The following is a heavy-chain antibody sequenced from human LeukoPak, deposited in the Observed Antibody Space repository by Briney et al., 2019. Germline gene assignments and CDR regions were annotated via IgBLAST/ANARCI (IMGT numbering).Heavy chain of an antibody. J-gene: IGHJ4*02. Sequence: GESLEISCKGSGYSFTSYWIGWVRQMPGKGLGRMGIIYPGDSDTRYSPSFQGQVTISADKSISTAYLRWSSLKASDTAMYYCARRFEWSATLGYWGQGTLVTVSS. CDR3: ARRFEWSATLGY. CDR1: GYSFTSYW. V-gene: IGHV5-51*01. D-gene: IGHD2-8*01. CDR2: IYPGDSDT.